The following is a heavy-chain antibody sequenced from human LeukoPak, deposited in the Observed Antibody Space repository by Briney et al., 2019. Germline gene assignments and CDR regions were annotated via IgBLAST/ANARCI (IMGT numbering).Heavy chain of an antibody. V-gene: IGHV1-8*03. Sequence: GASVKVSCKASGYTFTSYDINWVRQATGQGLEWMGWMNPNSGNTGYAQKVQGRVTITRNTSISTAYMELRSLRSDDTAVYYCASDHYDSSGYYRGYNWFDPWGQGTLVTVSS. J-gene: IGHJ5*02. CDR1: GYTFTSYD. CDR3: ASDHYDSSGYYRGYNWFDP. D-gene: IGHD3-22*01. CDR2: MNPNSGNT.